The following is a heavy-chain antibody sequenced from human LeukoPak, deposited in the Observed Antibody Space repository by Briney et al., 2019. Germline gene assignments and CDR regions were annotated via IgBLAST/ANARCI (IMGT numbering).Heavy chain of an antibody. CDR3: ARTPKQYYFDY. CDR2: IYYSGST. Sequence: SETLSLTCTVSGGSFSSYYWGWIRQPPGKGLEWIGSIYYSGSTYCNPSLKSRVTISVDTSKNQFSLKLSSVTAADTAVYYCARTPKQYYFDYWGQGTLVTVSS. J-gene: IGHJ4*02. D-gene: IGHD1/OR15-1a*01. CDR1: GGSFSSYY. V-gene: IGHV4-39*07.